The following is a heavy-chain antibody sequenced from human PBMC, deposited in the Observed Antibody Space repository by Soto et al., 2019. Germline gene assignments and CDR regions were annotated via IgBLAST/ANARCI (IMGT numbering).Heavy chain of an antibody. Sequence: VQLVESGGGVVQPGTSLRLSCVGSGFTFRSYVIHWFRQAPGKGLEWVALTSYDGSNNFYGDSVKGRFTISRHNSRNTVELQMDSHRFEDTALYYCARWGTTGGLDVWGQGTLVSVSS. CDR2: TSYDGSNN. D-gene: IGHD3-16*01. J-gene: IGHJ4*02. V-gene: IGHV3-33*05. CDR1: GFTFRSYV. CDR3: ARWGTTGGLDV.